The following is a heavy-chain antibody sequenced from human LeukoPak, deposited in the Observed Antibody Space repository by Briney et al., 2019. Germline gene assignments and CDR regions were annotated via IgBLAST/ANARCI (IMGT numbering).Heavy chain of an antibody. J-gene: IGHJ4*02. CDR1: GFTFINYS. V-gene: IGHV3-21*01. D-gene: IGHD3-22*01. CDR2: ISSSSSYI. Sequence: GGSLRLSCTASGFTFINYSMNWVRQAPGKGLEWVSSISSSSSYIYYADSVKGRFTISRDNAKNSLYLQMNSLRAEDTAVYYCARGDDSSGYLFEVPNWGQGTLVTVSS. CDR3: ARGDDSSGYLFEVPN.